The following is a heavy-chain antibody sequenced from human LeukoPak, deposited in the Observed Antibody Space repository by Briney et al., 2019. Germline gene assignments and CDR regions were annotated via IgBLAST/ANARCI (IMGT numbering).Heavy chain of an antibody. J-gene: IGHJ3*02. CDR2: IFYSGST. D-gene: IGHD5-12*01. CDR3: ARHGEYSGYDVLVGAFDI. V-gene: IGHV4-39*01. Sequence: SETLSLTCTVSGGSISSSSYYWGWIRQPPGKGLEWIGLIFYSGSTYYTPSLKSRVTISVDTSKNHFSLKLSSVTAADTAVYYCARHGEYSGYDVLVGAFDIWGQGTMVTVSS. CDR1: GGSISSSSYY.